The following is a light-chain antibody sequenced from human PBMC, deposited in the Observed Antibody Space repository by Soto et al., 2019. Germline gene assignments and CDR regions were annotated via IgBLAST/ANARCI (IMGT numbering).Light chain of an antibody. CDR3: SSYTLSSTLVI. J-gene: IGLJ2*01. CDR2: DVT. CDR1: SSGIGAYNY. Sequence: QSALTQPASVSGSPGQSITISCAGTSSGIGAYNYVSWYQQHPSKSPRLMIFDVTNRPSGISDRFSGSKSGNTASLTISGLQPEDEADYYCSSYTLSSTLVIFGGGTKVTVL. V-gene: IGLV2-14*03.